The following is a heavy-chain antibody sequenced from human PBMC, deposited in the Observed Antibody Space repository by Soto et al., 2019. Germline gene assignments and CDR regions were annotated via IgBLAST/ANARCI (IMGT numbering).Heavy chain of an antibody. CDR1: GGSISSGDYY. CDR3: ARLSYYYYYGMDV. CDR2: IYYSGST. V-gene: IGHV4-30-4*01. J-gene: IGHJ6*02. Sequence: TSETLSLTCTVSGGSISSGDYYWSWIRQPPGKGLEWIGYIYYSGSTYYNPSLKSRVTISVDTSKNQFSLKLSSVTAADTAVYYCARLSYYYYYGMDVWGQGTTVTVSS.